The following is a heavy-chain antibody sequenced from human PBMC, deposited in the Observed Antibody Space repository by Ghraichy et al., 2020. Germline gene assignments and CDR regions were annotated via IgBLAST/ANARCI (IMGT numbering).Heavy chain of an antibody. V-gene: IGHV3-7*03. J-gene: IGHJ4*02. CDR3: ARALDY. CDR1: GFTFSSYW. CDR2: MNQDGTAK. Sequence: GGSLRLSCAASGFTFSSYWMTWVRQAPGKGLEWVATMNQDGTAKFYVDSVKGRFTISRDNADNSLFLHMNTLRAEDTAVYYCARALDYWGQGALVTVSS.